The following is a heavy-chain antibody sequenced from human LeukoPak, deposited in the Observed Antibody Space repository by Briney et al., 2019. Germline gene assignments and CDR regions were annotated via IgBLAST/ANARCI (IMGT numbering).Heavy chain of an antibody. D-gene: IGHD1-26*01. CDR2: INPSGGST. J-gene: IGHJ4*02. V-gene: IGHV1-46*01. CDR1: GYTVTDYH. CDR3: ARAEWLVHSGSYDF. Sequence: ASVKVSCKASGYTVTDYHMHWVRQAPGQGLEWMGIINPSGGSTSYAQKFQGRVTMTRDMSTSTVYMELSSLRSEDTAVYYCARAEWLVHSGSYDFWGQGTLVTVSS.